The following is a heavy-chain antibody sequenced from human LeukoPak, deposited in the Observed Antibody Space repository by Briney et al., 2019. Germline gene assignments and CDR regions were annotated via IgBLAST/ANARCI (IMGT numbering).Heavy chain of an antibody. CDR3: ARPIAAAATDPGYFDY. J-gene: IGHJ4*02. D-gene: IGHD6-13*01. CDR2: IYYSGST. Sequence: SDTLSLTCTVSGGSINRYYWSLIRQPPGKGLEGVGEIYYSGSTNYNPSLTSRVPISVDTSKHQFSLKLSSVTAADPAVYYCARPIAAAATDPGYFDYWGQGTLVTVSS. V-gene: IGHV4-59*07. CDR1: GGSINRYY.